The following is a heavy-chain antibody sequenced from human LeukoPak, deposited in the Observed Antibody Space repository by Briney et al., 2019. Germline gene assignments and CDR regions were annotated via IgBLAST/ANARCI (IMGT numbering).Heavy chain of an antibody. Sequence: PGKSLTLSCVASQFTFSHYGMHWVRQAPGKGLEWVAVIWNDGSNQYYADSVKGRFTISRDNSQNTVYLQMNSLRAEDTAVYYCAKDAQRGFDYSNSLEYWGQGTLVTVSP. CDR2: IWNDGSNQ. CDR3: AKDAQRGFDYSNSLEY. D-gene: IGHD4-11*01. V-gene: IGHV3-33*06. CDR1: QFTFSHYG. J-gene: IGHJ4*02.